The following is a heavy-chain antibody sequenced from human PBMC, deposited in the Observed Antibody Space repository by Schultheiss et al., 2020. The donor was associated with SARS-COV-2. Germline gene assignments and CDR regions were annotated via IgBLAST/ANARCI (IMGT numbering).Heavy chain of an antibody. J-gene: IGHJ6*02. V-gene: IGHV4-34*01. CDR3: ARDGRSGDYYYYGMDV. D-gene: IGHD2-8*01. CDR1: GGSFSGYY. Sequence: SETLSLTCAVYGGSFSGYYWSWIRQPPGKGLEWIGEINHSGSTNYNPSLKSRVTMSVDTSKNQFSLKLSSVTAADTAVYYCARDGRSGDYYYYGMDVWGQGTTVTVSS. CDR2: INHSGST.